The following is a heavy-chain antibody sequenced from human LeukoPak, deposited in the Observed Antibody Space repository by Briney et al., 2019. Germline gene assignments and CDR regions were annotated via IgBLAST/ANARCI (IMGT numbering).Heavy chain of an antibody. J-gene: IGHJ4*02. CDR1: GGSISSYY. D-gene: IGHD3-10*01. Sequence: SETLSLTCTVSGGSISSYYWSWIRQPPGKGLEWIGYIYYSGGTNYNPSLKSRVTISVDTSKNQFSLKLSSVTAADTAVYYCARVPAHGSGSYYFDYWGQGTLVTVSS. V-gene: IGHV4-59*01. CDR3: ARVPAHGSGSYYFDY. CDR2: IYYSGGT.